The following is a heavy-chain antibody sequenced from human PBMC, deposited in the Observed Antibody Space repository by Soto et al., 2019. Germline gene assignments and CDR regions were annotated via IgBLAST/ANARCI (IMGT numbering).Heavy chain of an antibody. CDR1: GFTFDDYA. J-gene: IGHJ4*02. CDR3: AKDWGYSSSCSGGGLDY. CDR2: ISWNSGSI. Sequence: EVQLVESGGGLVQPGRSLRLSCAASGFTFDDYAMHWVRQAPGKGLEWVSGISWNSGSIGYADSVKGRFTISRDNAKNSLYLQMNSLRAEDTALYYCAKDWGYSSSCSGGGLDYWGQGTLVTVSS. D-gene: IGHD6-13*01. V-gene: IGHV3-9*01.